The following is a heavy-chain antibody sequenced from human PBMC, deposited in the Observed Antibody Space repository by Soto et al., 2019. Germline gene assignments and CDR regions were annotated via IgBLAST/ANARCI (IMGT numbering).Heavy chain of an antibody. CDR1: GGTFSSYA. Sequence: QVQLVQSGAEVKKPGSSVKVSCKASGGTFSSYAISWVRQAPGQGLEWMGGIIPIFGTANYAQKFQGRVTITADESTSTAYMELSSLRSEDTAVYYCAIVPPGSRGWSWWFDPWGQGSLVTVSS. J-gene: IGHJ5*02. D-gene: IGHD6-19*01. CDR2: IIPIFGTA. CDR3: AIVPPGSRGWSWWFDP. V-gene: IGHV1-69*01.